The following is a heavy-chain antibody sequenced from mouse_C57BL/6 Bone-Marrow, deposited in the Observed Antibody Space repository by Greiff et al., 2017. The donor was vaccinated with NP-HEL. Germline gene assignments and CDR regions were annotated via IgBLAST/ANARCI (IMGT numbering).Heavy chain of an antibody. CDR1: GYTFTSYG. CDR3: ARALIRFAY. CDR2: IYPRSGNT. J-gene: IGHJ3*01. Sequence: QVQLQQSGAELARPGASVKLSCKASGYTFTSYGISWVKQRTGQGLEWIGEIYPRSGNTYYNEKFKGKATLTADKSSSTAYMELRSLTSEDSAVYFRARALIRFAYWGQGTLVTVSA. D-gene: IGHD6-1*01. V-gene: IGHV1-81*01.